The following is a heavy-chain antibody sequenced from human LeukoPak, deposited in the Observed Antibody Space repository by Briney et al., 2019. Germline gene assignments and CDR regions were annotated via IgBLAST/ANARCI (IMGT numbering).Heavy chain of an antibody. V-gene: IGHV4-4*08. CDR1: GGSISNYY. CDR3: ARDHGPRVDY. Sequence: PSETLSLTCTVSGGSISNYYWSWIRQPPGKGLEWIGYIYSTGTTNYNPSLKSRVTISVDTSKNQFSLKLSSVTAADTAVYYCARDHGPRVDYWGQGTLVTVSS. J-gene: IGHJ4*02. CDR2: IYSTGTT. D-gene: IGHD4-17*01.